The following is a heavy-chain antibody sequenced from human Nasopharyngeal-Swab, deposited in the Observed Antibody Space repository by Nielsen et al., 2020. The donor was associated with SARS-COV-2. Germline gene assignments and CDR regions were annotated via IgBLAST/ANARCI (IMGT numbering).Heavy chain of an antibody. Sequence: GESLKISCEASGFTFSSYPMQWVRQAPGKGLEWVSVISYGGGDEHYADSLKGRFTISRDNAKNSLYLQMNSLRAEDTAVYYCARGCVLTGPSCYYYGMDVWGQGTTVTVSS. J-gene: IGHJ6*02. D-gene: IGHD3-9*01. CDR1: GFTFSSYP. CDR3: ARGCVLTGPSCYYYGMDV. V-gene: IGHV3-30*04. CDR2: ISYGGGDE.